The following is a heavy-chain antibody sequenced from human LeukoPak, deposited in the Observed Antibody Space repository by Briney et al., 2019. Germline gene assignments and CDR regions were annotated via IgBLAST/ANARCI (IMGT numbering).Heavy chain of an antibody. D-gene: IGHD2-2*01. Sequence: GGSLRLSCAVSGFTFDDYGMSWVRQAPGKGLEWVSGINWNGGSIGYADSVKGRLTISRDNVKNSLYLQMNSLRAEDTAVYYCASVLVVVPAAIYYYYGMDVWGQGTTVTVSS. CDR1: GFTFDDYG. CDR3: ASVLVVVPAAIYYYYGMDV. CDR2: INWNGGSI. V-gene: IGHV3-20*04. J-gene: IGHJ6*02.